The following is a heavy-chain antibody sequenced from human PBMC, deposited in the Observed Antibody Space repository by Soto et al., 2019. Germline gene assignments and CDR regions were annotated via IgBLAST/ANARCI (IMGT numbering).Heavy chain of an antibody. D-gene: IGHD2-15*01. Sequence: QVQLQESGPGLVKPSGTLSLTCAVSGGSISSSNWWSWVRQPPGQWLVWIGGIYHSGSTNYHPSLKSRVTISVDKSKNQFSLKLSSVTAADTAVYYCARDGGREVAGRAWFDPWGQGTLVTVSS. CDR1: GGSISSSNW. V-gene: IGHV4-4*02. CDR3: ARDGGREVAGRAWFDP. J-gene: IGHJ5*02. CDR2: IYHSGST.